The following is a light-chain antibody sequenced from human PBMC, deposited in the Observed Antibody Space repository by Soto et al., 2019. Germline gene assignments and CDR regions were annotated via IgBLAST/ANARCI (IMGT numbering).Light chain of an antibody. CDR1: SSDVGGYNY. V-gene: IGLV2-14*01. CDR3: SSYTSSSTS. Sequence: QSALTQPASVSGSPGQSITISCTGTSSDVGGYNYVSWYQQHPGKAPKLMIYDVSNRPSGVSNRFSGSKSGNTASLTISGLQAEDEADYHCSSYTSSSTSFGTGTKVTVL. CDR2: DVS. J-gene: IGLJ1*01.